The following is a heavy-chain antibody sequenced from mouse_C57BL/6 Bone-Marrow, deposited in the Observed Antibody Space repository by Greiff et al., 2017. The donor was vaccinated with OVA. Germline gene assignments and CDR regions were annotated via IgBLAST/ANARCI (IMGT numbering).Heavy chain of an antibody. D-gene: IGHD1-1*01. CDR3: AKVPRGSSYYFDY. Sequence: VQLQQSGPGLVKPSQSLSLTCSVTGYSITSGYSWNWIRQFPGNKLEWMGYISYDGSNNYNPSLKNRISITRDTSKNQFFLKLNSVTTEDTATYYCAKVPRGSSYYFDYWGQGTTLTVSS. CDR2: ISYDGSN. J-gene: IGHJ2*01. V-gene: IGHV3-6*01. CDR1: GYSITSGYS.